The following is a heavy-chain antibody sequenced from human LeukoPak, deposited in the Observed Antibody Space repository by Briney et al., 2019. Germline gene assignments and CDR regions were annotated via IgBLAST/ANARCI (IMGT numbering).Heavy chain of an antibody. CDR2: IKEDRTAD. J-gene: IGHJ4*02. D-gene: IGHD1-1*01. CDR3: VRGGWELDY. Sequence: GGSLRLSCAASGFTVRDFWMAWVRQAPGKGLEWVAHIKEDRTADYYVDSVKGRFSISKDDGKNSLHLQMNSLRVEDTAVYYCVRGGWELDYWGQGTLVTVSS. CDR1: GFTVRDFW. V-gene: IGHV3-7*01.